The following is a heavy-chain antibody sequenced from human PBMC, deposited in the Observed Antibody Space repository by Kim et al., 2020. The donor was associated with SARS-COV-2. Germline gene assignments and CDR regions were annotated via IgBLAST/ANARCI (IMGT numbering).Heavy chain of an antibody. Sequence: SETLSLTCTVSGDSISGYYYSWIRQPAGKSLEWIGRISASGTTNYNPSLKSRVIMSVDTSKNQFSLKMSSVTAADTAVYYCARHRRASSGYGLIDYLGQGTLVTVSS. V-gene: IGHV4-4*07. D-gene: IGHD5-12*01. CDR2: ISASGTT. J-gene: IGHJ4*02. CDR1: GDSISGYY. CDR3: ARHRRASSGYGLIDY.